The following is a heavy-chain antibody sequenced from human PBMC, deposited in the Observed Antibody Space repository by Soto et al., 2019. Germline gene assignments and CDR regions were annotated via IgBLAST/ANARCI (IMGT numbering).Heavy chain of an antibody. CDR2: INPNSGGT. D-gene: IGHD5-18*01. CDR3: ARERYSYGYHYYGMDV. J-gene: IGHJ6*02. CDR1: GYTFTGYY. V-gene: IGHV1-2*04. Sequence: GASVKVSCKASGYTFTGYYMHWVRQAPGQGLEWMGWINPNSGGTNYAQKFQGWVTMTRDTSISTAYMELSRLRSDDTAVYYCARERYSYGYHYYGMDVWGQGTTGTVS.